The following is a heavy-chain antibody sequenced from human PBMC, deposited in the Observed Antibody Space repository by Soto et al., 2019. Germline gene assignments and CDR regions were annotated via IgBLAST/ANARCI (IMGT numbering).Heavy chain of an antibody. Sequence: ASVKVSCKASGYTFTSYYMHWVLQAPGQGLEWMGIINPSGGSTSYAQKFQGRVTMTRDTSTSTVYMELSSLRSEDTAVYYCARDLGRYFDWASDYYYYGMDVWGQGTTVTVSS. CDR2: INPSGGST. J-gene: IGHJ6*02. CDR3: ARDLGRYFDWASDYYYYGMDV. CDR1: GYTFTSYY. V-gene: IGHV1-46*01. D-gene: IGHD3-9*01.